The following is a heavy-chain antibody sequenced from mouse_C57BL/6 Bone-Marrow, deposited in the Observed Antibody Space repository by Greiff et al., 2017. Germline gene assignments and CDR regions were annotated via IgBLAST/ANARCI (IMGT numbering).Heavy chain of an antibody. CDR3: TTAVRAPFAY. Sequence: EVQLQQSGAELVRPGASVKLSCTASGFNIKDDYMHWVKQRPEQGLEWIGWIDPENGDTEYAAKFQGKATITADTSSNTAYLQLSSLTSEDTAVYYGTTAVRAPFAYWGQGTLVTVSA. CDR2: IDPENGDT. D-gene: IGHD3-3*01. V-gene: IGHV14-4*01. CDR1: GFNIKDDY. J-gene: IGHJ3*01.